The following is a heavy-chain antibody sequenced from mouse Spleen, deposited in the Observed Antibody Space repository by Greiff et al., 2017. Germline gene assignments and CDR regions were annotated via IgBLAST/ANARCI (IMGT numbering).Heavy chain of an antibody. J-gene: IGHJ1*01. CDR1: GYSITSGYY. CDR3: AKVCYGYYWYFDV. V-gene: IGHV3-6*01. Sequence: VQLKESGPGLVKPSQSLSLTCSVTGYSITSGYYWNWIRQFPGNKLEWMGYISYDGSNNYNPSLKNRISITRDTSKNQFFLKLNSVTTEDTATYYCAKVCYGYYWYFDVWGAGTTVTVSS. D-gene: IGHD2-2*01. CDR2: ISYDGSN.